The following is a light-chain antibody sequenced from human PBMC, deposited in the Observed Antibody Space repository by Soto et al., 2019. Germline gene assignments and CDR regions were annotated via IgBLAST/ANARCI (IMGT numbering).Light chain of an antibody. CDR2: VNN. Sequence: QSVLTQPPSVSGAAGQRVSISCTGSSSNIGAGYDVHWYQQLPGTAPKLLIYVNNARPSGVPDRFSGSKSGTSASLAITGLQAGDEADYYCQSYDNSLSGCVFGGGTKSPS. CDR3: QSYDNSLSGCV. V-gene: IGLV1-40*01. CDR1: SSNIGAGYD. J-gene: IGLJ1*01.